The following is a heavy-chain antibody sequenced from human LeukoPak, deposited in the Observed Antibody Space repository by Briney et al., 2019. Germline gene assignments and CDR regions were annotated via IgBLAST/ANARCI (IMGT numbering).Heavy chain of an antibody. J-gene: IGHJ4*02. D-gene: IGHD3-16*01. V-gene: IGHV3-7*04. CDR3: ARGGGNFDY. Sequence: PGGSLRLSCAASGFTFSSYWLNWVRQAPGKGLEWVANINQYGSEKYYVDSVKGRFTISRDNAKNSLYLQMNRLRAENTAVYYCARGGGNFDYWGQGTLVTVSS. CDR2: INQYGSEK. CDR1: GFTFSSYW.